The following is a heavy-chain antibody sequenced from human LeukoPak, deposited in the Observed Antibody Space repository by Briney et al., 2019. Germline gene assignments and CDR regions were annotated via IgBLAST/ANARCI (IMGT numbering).Heavy chain of an antibody. D-gene: IGHD6-6*01. CDR3: ARIGYSSSSFDF. CDR1: GFVYNQYW. J-gene: IGHJ2*01. Sequence: GGSLRLSCAASGFVYNQYWMSWVRQAPEKGLEWVANIKQDGSEIDDVDSAKGRFIISRDNAKNSLYLQMNSLRVEDTAVYFCARIGYSSSSFDFWGRGTLVTVSS. V-gene: IGHV3-7*01. CDR2: IKQDGSEI.